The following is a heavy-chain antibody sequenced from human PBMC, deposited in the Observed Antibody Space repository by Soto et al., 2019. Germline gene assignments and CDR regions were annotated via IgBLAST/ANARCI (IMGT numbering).Heavy chain of an antibody. CDR2: IYWDHDE. Sequence: HITLKESGPTLVNPTQTLTLTCTFSWFSLRTNGVGVGWIRQPPGKTLEWLALIYWDHDERYSPSLRSRLTITQGTSEHQVVLTMSNIDPVDPATYYCVQSRGGRICLRSYPSHYDSGVDVWGQGTTVTVSS. V-gene: IGHV2-5*02. CDR3: VQSRGGRICLRSYPSHYDSGVDV. J-gene: IGHJ6*02. CDR1: WFSLRTNGVG. D-gene: IGHD2-15*01.